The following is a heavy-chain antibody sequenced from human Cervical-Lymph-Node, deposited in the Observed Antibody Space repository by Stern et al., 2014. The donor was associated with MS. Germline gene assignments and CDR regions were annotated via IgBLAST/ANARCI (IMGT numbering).Heavy chain of an antibody. CDR3: AATVEAALY. D-gene: IGHD6-13*01. CDR2: IKADGSER. CDR1: GFAFSNYW. Sequence: QLVESGGGLVQPGGSLRLSCAASGFAFSNYWMTWVRQAPGKGLEWMGNIKADGSERSYADSVKGRFTISRDNTKNSLYLQMNSLRAEDTAVYYCAATVEAALYWGQGTLVTVSS. V-gene: IGHV3-7*01. J-gene: IGHJ4*02.